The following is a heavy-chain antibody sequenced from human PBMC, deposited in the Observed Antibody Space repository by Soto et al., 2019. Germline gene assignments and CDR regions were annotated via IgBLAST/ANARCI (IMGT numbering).Heavy chain of an antibody. CDR1: GGSISSGGYY. CDR2: IYYSGST. V-gene: IGHV4-31*03. J-gene: IGHJ3*02. CDR3: ARDLRSGGAFDI. Sequence: SETLSLTCTVSGGSISSGGYYWSWIRQHPGKGLEWIGYIYYSGSTYYNPSLKSRVTISVDTSKNQFSLKLSSVTAADTAVYYCARDLRSGGAFDIWGQGKMVPVSS. D-gene: IGHD3-3*01.